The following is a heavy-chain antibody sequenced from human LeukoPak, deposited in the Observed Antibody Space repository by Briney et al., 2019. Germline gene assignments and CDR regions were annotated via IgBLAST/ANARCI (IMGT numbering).Heavy chain of an antibody. CDR1: GFTFSTYR. CDR3: ARDKDVYFDY. J-gene: IGHJ4*02. CDR2: ISSSSSYI. Sequence: GGSLRLSCVGTGFTFSTYRMNWVRQAPGKGLEWVSSISSSSSYIYYADSVKGRITVSRDNAKNSLYLQMNSLRVEDTAVYYCARDKDVYFDYWGQGTLVTVSS. V-gene: IGHV3-21*01.